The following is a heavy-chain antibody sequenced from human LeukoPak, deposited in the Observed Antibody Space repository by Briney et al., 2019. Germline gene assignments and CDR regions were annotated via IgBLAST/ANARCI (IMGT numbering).Heavy chain of an antibody. D-gene: IGHD3-10*02. CDR2: ISAYNGNT. J-gene: IGHJ4*02. CDR3: ARDLYYYVPGDY. Sequence: ASVKVSCKASGYTFTSYGISWVRQAPGQGLEWMGWISAYNGNTNYAQKLQGRVTMTTDTSTSTAYMELRSLRSHDTAVYYCARDLYYYVPGDYWGQGTLVTVSS. V-gene: IGHV1-18*01. CDR1: GYTFTSYG.